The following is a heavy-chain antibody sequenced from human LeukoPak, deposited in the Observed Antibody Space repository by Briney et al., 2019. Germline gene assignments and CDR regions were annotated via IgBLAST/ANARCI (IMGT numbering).Heavy chain of an antibody. CDR2: IYTSGST. D-gene: IGHD2-15*01. V-gene: IGHV4-4*07. J-gene: IGHJ4*02. Sequence: PSETLSLTCTVSGGSISSYYWSWIRQPAGKGLEWIGRIYTSGSTNYNPSLKSRVTMSVDTSKNQFSLKLSSVTAADTAVYYCASGGGYCSGGSCYHAPSFDYWGQGTLVTVSS. CDR3: ASGGGYCSGGSCYHAPSFDY. CDR1: GGSISSYY.